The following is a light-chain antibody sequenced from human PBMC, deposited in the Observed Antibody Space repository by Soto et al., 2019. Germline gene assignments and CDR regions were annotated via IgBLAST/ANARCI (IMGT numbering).Light chain of an antibody. J-gene: IGKJ1*01. CDR2: SAS. CDR3: QQSYSTPWT. Sequence: IQMTQSPSSLSASVGDRVTITCRASQSIITYLNWYQQKAGKAPKLLIYSASSLQSGVPSRFSGSGSVTDFTLTISSLQPEDSATYSCQQSYSTPWTFGQGTKVELK. V-gene: IGKV1-39*01. CDR1: QSIITY.